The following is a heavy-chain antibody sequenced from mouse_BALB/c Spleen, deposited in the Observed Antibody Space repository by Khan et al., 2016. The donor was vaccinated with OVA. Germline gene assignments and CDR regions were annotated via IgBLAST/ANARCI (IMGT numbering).Heavy chain of an antibody. CDR1: GYTFTSYW. CDR3: ASYRYDYFDY. D-gene: IGHD2-14*01. Sequence: QVQLQQSGAELARPGASVKLSCKASGYTFTSYWMQWVKQRPGQGLEWIGTIYPGDGDTRYTQKFKGKATLTADKSSSTAYMQLSRLASEDSAVYYCASYRYDYFDYWGQGTTLTVSS. V-gene: IGHV1-87*01. CDR2: IYPGDGDT. J-gene: IGHJ2*01.